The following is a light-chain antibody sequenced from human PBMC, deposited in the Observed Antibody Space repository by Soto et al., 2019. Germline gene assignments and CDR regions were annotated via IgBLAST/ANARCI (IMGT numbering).Light chain of an antibody. Sequence: IVLTQSPGTLSLSPGERATLSCRASQSVSSSYLAWYQQKPGQAPRLLIYGASSRATGIPARFSGSGSGTEFTLTISSLQSEDSGVYYCQQYNKWPAEITFGQGTKVDIK. CDR3: QQYNKWPAEIT. V-gene: IGKV3D-15*01. CDR1: QSVSSSY. CDR2: GAS. J-gene: IGKJ1*01.